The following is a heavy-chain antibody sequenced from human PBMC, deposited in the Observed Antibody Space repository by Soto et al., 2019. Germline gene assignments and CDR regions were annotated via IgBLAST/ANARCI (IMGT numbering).Heavy chain of an antibody. V-gene: IGHV5-51*01. J-gene: IGHJ4*02. Sequence: GESLKISCKASGYSFTSYWIGWVRQVPGKGLEWMGIIYPGDSDTRYSPSFQGQVTISVDKSISTAYLQWSSLRASDTAMFYCARQIYDSDTGPNFQYYFDSWGQGTPVTVSS. CDR1: GYSFTSYW. CDR2: IYPGDSDT. D-gene: IGHD3-22*01. CDR3: ARQIYDSDTGPNFQYYFDS.